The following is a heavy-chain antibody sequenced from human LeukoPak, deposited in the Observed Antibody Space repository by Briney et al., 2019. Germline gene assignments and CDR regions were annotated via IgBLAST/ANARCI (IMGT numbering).Heavy chain of an antibody. CDR3: ASVNSTPYP. V-gene: IGHV4-34*01. CDR1: GGSFSGYY. Sequence: SETLSLTCAVYGGSFSGYYWSWIRQPTGKGLEWIGEINHSGSTNYNPSFKSRVTISVDTSKNQFSLKLSSVTAADTAVYYCASVNSTPYPWGQGTLVTVSS. J-gene: IGHJ4*02. D-gene: IGHD2-15*01. CDR2: INHSGST.